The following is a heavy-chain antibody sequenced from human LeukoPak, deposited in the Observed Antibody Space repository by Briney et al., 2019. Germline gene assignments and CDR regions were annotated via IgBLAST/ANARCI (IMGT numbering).Heavy chain of an antibody. J-gene: IGHJ4*02. V-gene: IGHV3-33*06. CDR3: AKTATNWYLDS. CDR1: GFMFSIFG. D-gene: IGHD1-1*01. Sequence: PGGSLRLSCEASGFMFSIFGMHWVRQAPGKGLEWVAIVWYDGGFKNYADSVKGRFTTSKDNSKNTVYLEMNSLRAEDTAVYYCAKTATNWYLDSWGPGTLVTVSS. CDR2: VWYDGGFK.